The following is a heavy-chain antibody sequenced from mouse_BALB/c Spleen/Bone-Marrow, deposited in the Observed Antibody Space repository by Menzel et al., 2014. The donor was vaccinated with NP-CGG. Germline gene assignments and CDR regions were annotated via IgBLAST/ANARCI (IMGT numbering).Heavy chain of an antibody. D-gene: IGHD2-3*01. CDR3: ARYDYAMDY. V-gene: IGHV1S41*01. J-gene: IGHJ4*01. CDR1: GYTFTNFW. Sequence: DLVKPGASVKLSCKASGYTFTNFWINWIKPRPGQGLGWIGRIAPGTGTTYYNEMFKGKATLTVDTSSSTAYIQLSSLSSEDSAVYFCARYDYAMDYWGQGTSVTVSS. CDR2: IAPGTGTT.